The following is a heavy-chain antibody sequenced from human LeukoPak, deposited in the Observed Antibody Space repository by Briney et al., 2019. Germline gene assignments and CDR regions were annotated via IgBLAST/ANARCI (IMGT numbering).Heavy chain of an antibody. V-gene: IGHV4-34*01. CDR3: ASTRITLPVLQFTGYYWSY. J-gene: IGHJ4*02. CDR2: INHSGST. D-gene: IGHD3-22*01. CDR1: GGSFSGYY. Sequence: SETLSLTCAVYGGSFSGYYWSWIRQPPGKGLEWIGEINHSGSTNYNPSLKSRVTISVDTSKNQFSLKLSSVTAADTAVYYCASTRITLPVLQFTGYYWSYWGQGTLVTVSS.